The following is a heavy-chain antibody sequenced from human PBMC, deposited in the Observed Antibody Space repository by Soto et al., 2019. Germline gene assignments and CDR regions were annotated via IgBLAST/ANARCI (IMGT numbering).Heavy chain of an antibody. J-gene: IGHJ4*02. CDR3: AKDLDIVVVAAATLGVDY. V-gene: IGHV3-23*01. CDR2: ISEISGST. Sequence: GGSLRLSCAASGFTFSSYSTSWVRQAPGKGLEWVSGISEISGSTYYADSVKGRFTISRDTSKNTVYLQMNSLRVDDTAVYYCAKDLDIVVVAAATLGVDYWGQGTLVTVSS. D-gene: IGHD2-15*01. CDR1: GFTFSSYS.